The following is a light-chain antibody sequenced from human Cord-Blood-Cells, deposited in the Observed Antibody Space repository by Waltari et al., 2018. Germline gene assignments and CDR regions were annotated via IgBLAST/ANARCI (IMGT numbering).Light chain of an antibody. J-gene: IGKJ2*03. CDR2: WAS. V-gene: IGKV4-1*01. Sequence: DNVVNQFPDLLAVSLGEGATIKCKSNQSVLYSSNNKNYLAWYQQKPGQPPKLLIYWASTRESGVPDRFSGSGSGTDFTLTISSLQAEDVAVYYCQQYYSTPYSFGQGTKLEIK. CDR3: QQYYSTPYS. CDR1: QSVLYSSNNKNY.